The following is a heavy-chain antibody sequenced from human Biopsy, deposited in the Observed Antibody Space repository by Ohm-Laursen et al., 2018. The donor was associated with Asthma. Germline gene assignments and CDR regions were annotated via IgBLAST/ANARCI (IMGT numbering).Heavy chain of an antibody. CDR3: ARKAGSCISRTCYSLDF. V-gene: IGHV1-69*13. J-gene: IGHJ4*02. CDR1: GGTFNTYV. CDR2: INTVFGTT. Sequence: SVKVSCKSLGGTFNTYVIGWGRQAPGQGLKWMGGINTVFGTTTYPQKFQDRVTITADDSTSTVYMELSSLRSEDTAVYYCARKAGSCISRTCYSLDFWGQGTLVTVSS. D-gene: IGHD2-2*01.